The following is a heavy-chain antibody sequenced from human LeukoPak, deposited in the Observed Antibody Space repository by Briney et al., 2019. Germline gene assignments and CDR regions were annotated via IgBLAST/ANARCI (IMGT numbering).Heavy chain of an antibody. CDR2: IYSGGST. CDR3: ASRKLGNDY. CDR1: GFTVSSNY. V-gene: IGHV3-53*01. Sequence: SGGSLRLSCAASGFTVSSNYMSWVRQAPGKGLEWVSIIYSGGSTFYADSVKGRFTISRDNSKNTLYLQMNSLRAEDTAVYYCASRKLGNDYWGQGTLVTVSS. D-gene: IGHD7-27*01. J-gene: IGHJ4*02.